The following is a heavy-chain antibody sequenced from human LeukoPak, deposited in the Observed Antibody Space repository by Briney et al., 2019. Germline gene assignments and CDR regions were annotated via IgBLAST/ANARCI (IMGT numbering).Heavy chain of an antibody. CDR2: MNPNSGNT. Sequence: ASVKVSCKASGYSFTSHDINWVRQATGQGLEWMGWMNPNSGNTGYAQKFQDRVTMTRNTSISTAYLELSSLGSEDTAMYYCASALKRGSAGTLIDHWGQGTLVTVSS. D-gene: IGHD6-13*01. CDR1: GYSFTSHD. CDR3: ASALKRGSAGTLIDH. J-gene: IGHJ4*02. V-gene: IGHV1-8*01.